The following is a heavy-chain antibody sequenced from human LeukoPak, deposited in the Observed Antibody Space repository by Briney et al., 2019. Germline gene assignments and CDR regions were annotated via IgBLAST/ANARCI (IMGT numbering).Heavy chain of an antibody. J-gene: IGHJ5*02. D-gene: IGHD4-17*01. Sequence: GGSLRLSCAASGFTFSSYWMHWVRQAPGQGLVWVSRINSDGSSTSYADSVKGRFTISRDNSKNTLYLQMNSLRAEDTAVYYCIVFGDSNHWGQGTLVTVSS. V-gene: IGHV3-74*01. CDR3: IVFGDSNH. CDR1: GFTFSSYW. CDR2: INSDGSST.